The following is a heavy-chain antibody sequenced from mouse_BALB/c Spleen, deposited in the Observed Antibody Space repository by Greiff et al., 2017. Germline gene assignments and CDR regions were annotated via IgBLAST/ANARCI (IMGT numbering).Heavy chain of an antibody. D-gene: IGHD1-1*01. V-gene: IGHV1-54*01. J-gene: IGHJ3*01. CDR2: INPGSGGT. CDR1: GYAFTNYL. Sequence: QVQLQQSGAELVRPGTSVKVSCKASGYAFTNYLIEWVKQRPGQGLEWIGVINPGSGGTNYNEKFKGKATLTADKSSSTAYMQLSSLTSDDSAVYFCARSYYYGSSYPSWFAYWGQGTLVTVSA. CDR3: ARSYYYGSSYPSWFAY.